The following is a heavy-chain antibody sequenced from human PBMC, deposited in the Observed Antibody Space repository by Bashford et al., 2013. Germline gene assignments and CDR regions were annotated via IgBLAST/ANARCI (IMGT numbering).Heavy chain of an antibody. V-gene: IGHV1-69*13. Sequence: SVKVSCVSSGGTFNSYAINWVRQAPGRGLEWMGEIIPIFGTGSSAQKFRGRVAITADESTRTVYMSLSRLKSEDTAIYYCARDQIVVEPAADPHTFSIHGMDVWGQRDHGHRL. D-gene: IGHD2-2*01. CDR2: IIPIFGTG. CDR3: ARDQIVVEPAADPHTFSIHGMDV. CDR1: GGTFNSYA. J-gene: IGHJ6*02.